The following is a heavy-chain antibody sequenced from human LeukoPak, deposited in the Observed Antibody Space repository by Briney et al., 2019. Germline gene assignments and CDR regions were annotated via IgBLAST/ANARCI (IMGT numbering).Heavy chain of an antibody. D-gene: IGHD6-19*01. CDR3: ATGSSSGWYGRLDY. J-gene: IGHJ4*02. V-gene: IGHV3-30*02. CDR1: GSTFSSYG. CDR2: IRYDGSNK. Sequence: GGSLRLSCAASGSTFSSYGMHWVRQAPGKGLEWVAFIRYDGSNKYYVDSVKGRFTISRDNSKNTLYLQMNSLRAEDTAVYCATGSSSGWYGRLDYWGQGTLVTVSS.